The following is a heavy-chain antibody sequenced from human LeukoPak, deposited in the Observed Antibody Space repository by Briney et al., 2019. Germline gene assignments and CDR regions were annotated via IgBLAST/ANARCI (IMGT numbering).Heavy chain of an antibody. CDR1: GGSISSYY. D-gene: IGHD6-13*01. CDR3: ARVTYTSSWQHYFDY. CDR2: IYYSGST. V-gene: IGHV4-59*01. Sequence: PSETLSLTCTVSGGSISSYYWSWIRQPPGKGLEWIGYIYYSGSTNYNPSLKSRVTISVDTSKNQFSLKLSSVTAADTAVYYCARVTYTSSWQHYFDYWGHGTLVTVSS. J-gene: IGHJ4*01.